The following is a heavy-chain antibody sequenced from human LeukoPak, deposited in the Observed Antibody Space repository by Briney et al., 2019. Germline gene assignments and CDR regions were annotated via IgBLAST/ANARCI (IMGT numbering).Heavy chain of an antibody. Sequence: GRSLRLSCAASGFTFDDYAMHWVRQAPGKGLEWVSGISWNSGSIGYADSVKGRFTISRDNAKNTLYLQMNSLRAEDTAVYYCARDLRTPSDTNIAIDYWGQGTLVTVSS. CDR1: GFTFDDYA. V-gene: IGHV3-9*01. J-gene: IGHJ4*02. D-gene: IGHD4-23*01. CDR3: ARDLRTPSDTNIAIDY. CDR2: ISWNSGSI.